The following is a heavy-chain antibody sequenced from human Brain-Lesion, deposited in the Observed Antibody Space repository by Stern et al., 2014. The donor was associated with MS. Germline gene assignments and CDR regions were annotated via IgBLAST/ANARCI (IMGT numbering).Heavy chain of an antibody. CDR2: LNPNTGGT. CDR1: GYIFPGYY. D-gene: IGHD3-3*01. V-gene: IGHV1-2*02. J-gene: IGHJ6*02. CDR3: ARDQRGITIFGVVTDYYYLGMDV. Sequence: VQLVASGAEVKKPGASVKVSCKTSGYIFPGYYIHWVRQAPGQGLEWMAWLNPNTGGTKNAQKFQGRVTMSRDTSISTAYVELSSLTSDDTAVYYCARDQRGITIFGVVTDYYYLGMDVWGQGTTVTVSS.